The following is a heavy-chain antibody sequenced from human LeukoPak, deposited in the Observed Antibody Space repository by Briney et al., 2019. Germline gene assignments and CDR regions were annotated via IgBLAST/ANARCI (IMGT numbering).Heavy chain of an antibody. CDR3: ARGRQDVTMIVVVITAVSYYLDV. D-gene: IGHD3-22*01. J-gene: IGHJ6*03. Sequence: SETLSLTCAVYGGSFSGYYWTWIRQTPEKGLEWIGEMNPSGSTNYNPSLKSRVTISVDTSKNQFPLELSSVTAADTAVYYCARGRQDVTMIVVVITAVSYYLDVWGKGTTVTVS. CDR1: GGSFSGYY. CDR2: MNPSGST. V-gene: IGHV4-34*01.